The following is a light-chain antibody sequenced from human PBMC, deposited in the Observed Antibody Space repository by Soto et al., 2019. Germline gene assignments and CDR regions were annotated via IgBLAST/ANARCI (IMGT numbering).Light chain of an antibody. CDR1: QSISVY. Sequence: DIQMTQSPSSLSVSIGDRITITCRSSQSISVYLNWYQKKPGTPPKLLIYAASNLQSGVPSRFIGSGSGTDFTLTISSLQPEDFASYYRQQSYRIPYTFGQGTKLEI. J-gene: IGKJ2*01. CDR3: QQSYRIPYT. CDR2: AAS. V-gene: IGKV1-39*01.